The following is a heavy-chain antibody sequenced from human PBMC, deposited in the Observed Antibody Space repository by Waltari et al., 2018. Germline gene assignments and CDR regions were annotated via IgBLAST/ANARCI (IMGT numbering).Heavy chain of an antibody. Sequence: QLQLQESGPGLVKPSATLSLTCSVSGGSITSNRHYWGWIRQPPGQGLAWIGTISYAGATYSSPSLNSRVAGSRDTSKNHLSLTLGSVTASDTAVYYCATYIVASVGTAAFDVWGQGAMVTVSS. CDR3: ATYIVASVGTAAFDV. CDR2: ISYAGAT. CDR1: GGSITSNRHY. D-gene: IGHD2-21*01. V-gene: IGHV4-39*02. J-gene: IGHJ3*01.